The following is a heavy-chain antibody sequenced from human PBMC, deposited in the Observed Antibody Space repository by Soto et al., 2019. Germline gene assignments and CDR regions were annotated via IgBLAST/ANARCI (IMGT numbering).Heavy chain of an antibody. CDR2: ISAYNGNT. Sequence: ASVKVSCKASGYTFTSYGISWVRQDHGQGLEWMGWISAYNGNTNYAQKFQGRVTMTTDTPTSTAYMELKTLRSDDTAVYYCARDYSITMVRGVLIDYWGQGTLVTVSS. V-gene: IGHV1-18*01. D-gene: IGHD3-10*01. J-gene: IGHJ4*02. CDR3: ARDYSITMVRGVLIDY. CDR1: GYTFTSYG.